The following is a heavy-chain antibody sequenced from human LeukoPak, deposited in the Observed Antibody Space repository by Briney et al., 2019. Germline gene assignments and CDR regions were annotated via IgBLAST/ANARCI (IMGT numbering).Heavy chain of an antibody. CDR1: GYTFTGYY. CDR2: INPNSGGT. D-gene: IGHD2-2*01. CDR3: ARRGYCSSTSCYGINMDV. Sequence: ASVKVSCKASGYTFTGYYMHWVRQARGQGLEWMGWINPNSGGTNYAQKFQGRVTMTRDTSISTAYMELSRLRSDDTAVYYCARRGYCSSTSCYGINMDVWGKGTTVTVSS. V-gene: IGHV1-2*02. J-gene: IGHJ6*03.